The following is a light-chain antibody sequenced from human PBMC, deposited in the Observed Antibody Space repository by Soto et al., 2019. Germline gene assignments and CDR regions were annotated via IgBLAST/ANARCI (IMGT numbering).Light chain of an antibody. J-gene: IGLJ1*01. CDR2: EVS. V-gene: IGLV2-8*01. Sequence: QSALTQPPSASGSPGQSVTISCTGTSSDVGGYNYVSWYQQHPGKAPKLMIYEVSKRPSGVPDRFSGSKSGNTASLTVSGLQAEDEADYYCNSYGGSNNFVFGTGTKVT. CDR3: NSYGGSNNFV. CDR1: SSDVGGYNY.